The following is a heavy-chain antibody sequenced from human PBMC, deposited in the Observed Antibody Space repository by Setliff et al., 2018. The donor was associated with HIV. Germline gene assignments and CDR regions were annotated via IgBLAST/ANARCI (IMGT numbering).Heavy chain of an antibody. Sequence: PSETLSLTCTVSGDSIISYYWTWIRQPPGKGLEWIGYIHHSGSSDYTPSLRSRVTISVDTSKNQFSLKLSSVTAADTAVYYCARGEPMYYYDSSGYFGAFDIWGQGTMVTVSS. CDR1: GDSIISYY. V-gene: IGHV4-59*12. CDR2: IHHSGSS. D-gene: IGHD3-22*01. J-gene: IGHJ3*02. CDR3: ARGEPMYYYDSSGYFGAFDI.